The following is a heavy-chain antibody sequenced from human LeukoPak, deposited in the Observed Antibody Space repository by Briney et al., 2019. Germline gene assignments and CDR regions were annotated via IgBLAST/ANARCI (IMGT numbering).Heavy chain of an antibody. D-gene: IGHD5-12*01. CDR2: LIPVFGTT. J-gene: IGHJ4*02. CDR3: ARGKSGYDYGLDH. Sequence: GASVKVSCKASGGTFSSHAISWVRQAHGQGLEWVGGLIPVFGTTNYAEKFQGRVTITTDESTRTSYMELRSLKSDDTAEYYCARGKSGYDYGLDHWGQGILVIVSS. CDR1: GGTFSSHA. V-gene: IGHV1-69*05.